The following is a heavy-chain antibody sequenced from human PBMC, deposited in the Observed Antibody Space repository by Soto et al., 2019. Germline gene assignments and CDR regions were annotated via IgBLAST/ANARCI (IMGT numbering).Heavy chain of an antibody. CDR2: ITTSSAYI. Sequence: EVQLVESGGGLVKPGGSLRLSCAASGFTFNTYDMNWVRQAPGKGLEWVSSITTSSAYIYYADSLKGRITISRDNAKNSRFLQMNSLRAEDTAVYYCVRSGTARLLRHSWFDTGGQGTLVTVSS. J-gene: IGHJ5*02. CDR3: VRSGTARLLRHSWFDT. CDR1: GFTFNTYD. V-gene: IGHV3-21*01. D-gene: IGHD2-21*01.